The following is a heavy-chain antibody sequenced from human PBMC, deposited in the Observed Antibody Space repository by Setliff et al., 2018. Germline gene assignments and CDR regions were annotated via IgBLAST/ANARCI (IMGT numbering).Heavy chain of an antibody. D-gene: IGHD6-19*01. V-gene: IGHV4-30-4*08. CDR1: GDSISSGDDF. Sequence: SETLSLTCTVSGDSISSGDDFWSWIRQPPGKGLEWIGSIYYTTNGHYNPSLKSRVTMSVDTSKNHFSLELTSVTAADTAVYYCARAPVGHRNGLFDSWGQGTLVTVSS. CDR2: IYYTTNG. J-gene: IGHJ4*02. CDR3: ARAPVGHRNGLFDS.